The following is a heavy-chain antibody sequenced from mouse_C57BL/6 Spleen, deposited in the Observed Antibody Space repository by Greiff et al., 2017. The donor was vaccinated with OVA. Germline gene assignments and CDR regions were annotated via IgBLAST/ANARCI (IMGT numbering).Heavy chain of an antibody. J-gene: IGHJ2*01. Sequence: QVHVKQPGAELVRPGSSVKLSCKASGYTFTSYWMHWVKQRPIQGLEWIGNIDPSDSETHYNQKFKDKATLTVDKSSSTAYMQLSSLTSEDSAVYYCARSRDVGYFDYWGQGTTLTVSS. D-gene: IGHD3-3*01. CDR2: IDPSDSET. V-gene: IGHV1-52*01. CDR1: GYTFTSYW. CDR3: ARSRDVGYFDY.